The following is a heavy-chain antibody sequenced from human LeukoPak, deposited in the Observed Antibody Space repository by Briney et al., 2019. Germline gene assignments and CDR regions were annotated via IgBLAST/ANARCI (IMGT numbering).Heavy chain of an antibody. V-gene: IGHV4-4*07. Sequence: SETLSLTCTVSGGSISSYYWSWIPPPAGKGREWIGRIYTSGNTNYNPSLKSRVTMSVDTSKHHFSLKLSSVTAPDTAVYYCARVVTFGALYYFDYWGQGTLVTVSS. CDR2: IYTSGNT. CDR1: GGSISSYY. CDR3: ARVVTFGALYYFDY. D-gene: IGHD3/OR15-3a*01. J-gene: IGHJ4*02.